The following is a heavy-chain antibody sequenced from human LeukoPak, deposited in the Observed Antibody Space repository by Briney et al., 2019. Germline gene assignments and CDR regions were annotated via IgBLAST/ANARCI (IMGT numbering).Heavy chain of an antibody. D-gene: IGHD2-2*01. J-gene: IGHJ6*03. CDR2: IYFTGST. CDR3: ARTTEGYCSSASCFGFSYSYYMDV. CDR1: GASISSSY. Sequence: SETLSLTCTVSGASISSSYWSWIRQSPGKGLQWIGSIYFTGSTYYNPSLKSRVTISLDTSKNQFSLKLSSVIAADTAVYYCARTTEGYCSSASCFGFSYSYYMDVWGKGTTVTISS. V-gene: IGHV4-59*01.